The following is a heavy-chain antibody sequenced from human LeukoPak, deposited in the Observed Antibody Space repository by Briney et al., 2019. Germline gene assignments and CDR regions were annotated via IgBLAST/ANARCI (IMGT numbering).Heavy chain of an antibody. CDR3: ARSGIAAAGPGSIGDY. V-gene: IGHV4-39*01. D-gene: IGHD6-13*01. J-gene: IGHJ4*02. CDR1: GGSISSSSYY. Sequence: KPSETLSLTCTVSGGSISSSSYYWGWIRQPPGKGLEWIGSIYYSGSTYYNPSLKSRVTISVDTSKNQFSLKLSSVTAADTAVYYCARSGIAAAGPGSIGDYWGQGTLVTVSS. CDR2: IYYSGST.